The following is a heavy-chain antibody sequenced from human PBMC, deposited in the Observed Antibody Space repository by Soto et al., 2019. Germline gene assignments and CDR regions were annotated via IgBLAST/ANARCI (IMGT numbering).Heavy chain of an antibody. CDR1: GFTFSSYG. V-gene: IGHV3-30*18. CDR2: ISYDGSNK. Sequence: QVQLVESGGGVVQPGRSLRLSCAASGFTFSSYGMHWVRQAPGKGLEWVAVISYDGSNKYYADSVKGRFTISRDNTKNTLYLQMKSLRAEDTAEYYCAKGNIRYDMLTGYYPGGQGTLVTVSS. D-gene: IGHD3-9*01. CDR3: AKGNIRYDMLTGYYP. J-gene: IGHJ4*02.